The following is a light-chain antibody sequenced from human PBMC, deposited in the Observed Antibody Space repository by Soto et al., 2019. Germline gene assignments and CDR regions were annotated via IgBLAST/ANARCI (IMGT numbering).Light chain of an antibody. CDR2: NVN. Sequence: QSLLTQPPSASGSPVQAVTISCTGTSSDIGGDYFVSWYQVRPGEAPQLIIYNVNVRPSGVPRRFSGSKSGNTASLTVSGLQAVDEADYYCCSYSETXICVVGKGTKVXV. V-gene: IGLV2-8*01. J-gene: IGLJ1*01. CDR1: SSDIGGDYF. CDR3: CSYSETXICV.